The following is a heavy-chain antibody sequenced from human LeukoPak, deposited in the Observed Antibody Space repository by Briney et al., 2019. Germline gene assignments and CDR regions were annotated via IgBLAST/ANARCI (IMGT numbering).Heavy chain of an antibody. V-gene: IGHV5-51*01. Sequence: PGESLKISCKGSGYSFTSYWIGWVRQMPGKGLEWMGIIYPGDSDTRYSPPFQGQVTISADKSISTAYLQWSSLKASGTAMYYCASLEVGAYGGSRFDYWGQGTLVTVSS. CDR3: ASLEVGAYGGSRFDY. CDR2: IYPGDSDT. J-gene: IGHJ4*02. CDR1: GYSFTSYW. D-gene: IGHD1-26*01.